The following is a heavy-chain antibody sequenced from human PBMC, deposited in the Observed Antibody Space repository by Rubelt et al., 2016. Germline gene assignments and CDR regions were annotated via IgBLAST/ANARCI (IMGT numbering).Heavy chain of an antibody. CDR2: ISSSSSYI. D-gene: IGHD3-22*01. V-gene: IGHV3-21*01. CDR3: ARGGYYSTQSFDY. J-gene: IGHJ4*02. Sequence: GEGLEWVSSISSSSSYIYYADSVKGRFTISRDNAKNSLYLQMNSLRAEDTAVYYCARGGYYSTQSFDYWGQGTLVTVSS.